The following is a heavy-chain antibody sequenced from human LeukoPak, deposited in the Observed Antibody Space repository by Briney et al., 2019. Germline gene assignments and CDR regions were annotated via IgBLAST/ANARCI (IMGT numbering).Heavy chain of an antibody. J-gene: IGHJ4*02. Sequence: ASVKVSCKTSGYTFTSYGISWVRQAPGQGLEWVGWISAYNDDTRYALKLQDRVTLTTDASTNTAYMDLRSLRSDDTAVYYCARVRTPLNYGDYGAFDYWGQGTLVTVSS. CDR2: ISAYNDDT. D-gene: IGHD4-17*01. CDR1: GYTFTSYG. CDR3: ARVRTPLNYGDYGAFDY. V-gene: IGHV1-18*01.